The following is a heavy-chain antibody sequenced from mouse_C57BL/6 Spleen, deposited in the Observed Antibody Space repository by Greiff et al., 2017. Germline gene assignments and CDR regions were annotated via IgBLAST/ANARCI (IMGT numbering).Heavy chain of an antibody. CDR2: IDPEDGDT. Sequence: VQLQQSGAELVRPGASVKLSCTASGFNIKDYYMHWVKQRPEQGLEWIGRIDPEDGDTEYAPKFQGKATMTADTSSNTAYLQLSSLTSEDTAVYSCTTGGVPGLYYFDYWGQGTTLTVSS. CDR3: TTGGVPGLYYFDY. CDR1: GFNIKDYY. V-gene: IGHV14-1*01. J-gene: IGHJ2*01. D-gene: IGHD3-3*01.